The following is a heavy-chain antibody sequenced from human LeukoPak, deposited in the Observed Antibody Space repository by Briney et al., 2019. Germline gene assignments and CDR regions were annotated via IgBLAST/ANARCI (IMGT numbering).Heavy chain of an antibody. V-gene: IGHV1-18*01. J-gene: IGHJ5*02. CDR3: ARGTGKLTYYDISDWYWFDP. CDR2: ISAYNGNT. CDR1: GYTFTSYD. Sequence: ASVKVSCKASGYTFTSYDINWVRQAPGQGLEWMGWISAYNGNTNYAQKLQGRVTMTTDTSTSTAYMELRSLRSDDTAVYYCARGTGKLTYYDISDWYWFDPWGQGTLVTVPS. D-gene: IGHD3-9*01.